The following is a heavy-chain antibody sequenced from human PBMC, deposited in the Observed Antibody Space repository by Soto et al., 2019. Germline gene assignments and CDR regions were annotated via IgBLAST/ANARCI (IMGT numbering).Heavy chain of an antibody. D-gene: IGHD2-21*02. CDR1: GFTFSSYG. CDR3: AKDKVVVTAPFDY. Sequence: QVQLVESGGGVVQPGRSLRLSCAASGFTFSSYGMHWVRQAPGKGLEWVAVISYDGSNKYYADSVKGRFTVSRDKSKNTLYLQVTSLRAEDTAVYYCAKDKVVVTAPFDYWGQGTLVTVSS. V-gene: IGHV3-30*18. CDR2: ISYDGSNK. J-gene: IGHJ4*02.